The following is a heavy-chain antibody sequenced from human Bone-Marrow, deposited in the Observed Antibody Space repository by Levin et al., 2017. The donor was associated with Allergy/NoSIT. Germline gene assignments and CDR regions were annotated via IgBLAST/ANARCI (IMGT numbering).Heavy chain of an antibody. Sequence: GESLKISCQASGYTFTSYGISWVRQAPGQGLEWMGWISAYNGNTNYAQKLQGRVTMTTDTSTSTAYMELRSLRSDDTAVYYCARYVACRGLTFYYYYYMDVWGKGTTVTVSS. J-gene: IGHJ6*03. CDR2: ISAYNGNT. V-gene: IGHV1-18*01. CDR3: ARYVACRGLTFYYYYYMDV. D-gene: IGHD1-14*01. CDR1: GYTFTSYG.